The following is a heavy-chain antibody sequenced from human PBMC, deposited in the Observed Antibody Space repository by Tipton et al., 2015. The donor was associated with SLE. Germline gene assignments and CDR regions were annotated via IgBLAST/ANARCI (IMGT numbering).Heavy chain of an antibody. V-gene: IGHV3-21*01. CDR3: AKDLYSYFDY. CDR2: ISSSSSYI. D-gene: IGHD1-1*01. Sequence: SLRLSCAASGFTFSSYSMNWVRQAPGKGLEWVSSISSSSSYIYYADSVKGRFTISRDNSKNTLYLQMNSLRAEDTAVYYCAKDLYSYFDYWGQGTLVTVSS. CDR1: GFTFSSYS. J-gene: IGHJ4*02.